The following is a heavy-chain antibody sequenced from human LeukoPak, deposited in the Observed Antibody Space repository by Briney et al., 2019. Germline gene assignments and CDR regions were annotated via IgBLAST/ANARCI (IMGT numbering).Heavy chain of an antibody. CDR3: ASGYCSSTSCSPFDY. CDR1: GYTFTGYY. CDR2: INPNSGGT. D-gene: IGHD2-2*01. J-gene: IGHJ4*02. V-gene: IGHV1-2*02. Sequence: GASVKVSCKASGYTFTGYYMHWVRQAPGQGLEWMGWINPNSGGTNYAQKFKGRVTMTRDTSISTAYMELSRLRSDDTAVYYCASGYCSSTSCSPFDYWGQGTLVTVSS.